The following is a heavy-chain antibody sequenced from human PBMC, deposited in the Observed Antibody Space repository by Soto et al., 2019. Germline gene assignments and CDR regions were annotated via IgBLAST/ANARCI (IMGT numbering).Heavy chain of an antibody. Sequence: PSQTLSLTCAISVDSVSSNSAAWNWSRQSPSRGLEWLGRTYYRSKWHYDYAVSGKSGIIINPDTSKDQISLQMNSVTPDDTAVYYCESMKYSSSSVSVAGYGMDVWGQGPTVRVSS. V-gene: IGHV6-1*01. CDR2: TYYRSKWHY. D-gene: IGHD6-6*01. CDR3: ESMKYSSSSVSVAGYGMDV. CDR1: VDSVSSNSAA. J-gene: IGHJ6*01.